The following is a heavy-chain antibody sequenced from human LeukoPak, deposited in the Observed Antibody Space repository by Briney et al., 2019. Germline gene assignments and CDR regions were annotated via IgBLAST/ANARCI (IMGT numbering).Heavy chain of an antibody. CDR1: GGTFSSYA. CDR3: ARAPRSSGWYDGGRGG. D-gene: IGHD6-19*01. Sequence: SVKVSCKASGGTFSSYAISWVRQAPGQGLEWMGRIIPILGIANYAQKFQGRVTITADKSTSTAYMELSSLRSEDTAVYYCARAPRSSGWYDGGRGGWGQGTLVTVSS. V-gene: IGHV1-69*04. J-gene: IGHJ4*02. CDR2: IIPILGIA.